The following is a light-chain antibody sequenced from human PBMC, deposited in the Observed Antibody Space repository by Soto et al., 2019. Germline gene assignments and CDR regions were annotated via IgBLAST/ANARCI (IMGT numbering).Light chain of an antibody. CDR2: DAS. CDR1: QSISSW. J-gene: IGKJ1*01. CDR3: QQYNSCWT. V-gene: IGKV1-5*01. Sequence: DIQMTQSPSTLSASVGDRVTITCWASQSISSWLAWYQQKPGKAPKLLIYDASSLESGVPSRFSGRGSGTEFTLTISSLQPDDFATYYCQQYNSCWTFGQGTKVDIK.